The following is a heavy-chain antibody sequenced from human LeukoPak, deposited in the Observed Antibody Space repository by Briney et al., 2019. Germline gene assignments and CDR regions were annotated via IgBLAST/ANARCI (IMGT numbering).Heavy chain of an antibody. D-gene: IGHD6-19*01. CDR1: GGSFSGYY. CDR2: INHSGST. Sequence: SETLSLTCAVYGGSFSGYYWSWIRQPPGKGLEWIGEINHSGSTNYNPSLKSRVTISVDTSKNQFSLKLSSVTAADTAVYYCAREVYSSGWYLFYYFDYWGQGTLVTVSS. CDR3: AREVYSSGWYLFYYFDY. J-gene: IGHJ4*02. V-gene: IGHV4-34*01.